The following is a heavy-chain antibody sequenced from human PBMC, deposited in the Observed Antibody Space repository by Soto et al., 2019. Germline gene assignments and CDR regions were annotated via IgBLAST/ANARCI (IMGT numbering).Heavy chain of an antibody. V-gene: IGHV3-30-3*01. CDR1: GFTFSSYA. J-gene: IGHJ6*02. D-gene: IGHD2-2*01. Sequence: GGSLRLSCAASGFTFSSYAMHWVRQAPGKWLEWVAVISYDGSNKYYADSVKGRFTISRDNSKNTLYLQMNSLRAEDTAVYYCARVPAPPLPAANYYGMDVWGQGXTVTVSS. CDR3: ARVPAPPLPAANYYGMDV. CDR2: ISYDGSNK.